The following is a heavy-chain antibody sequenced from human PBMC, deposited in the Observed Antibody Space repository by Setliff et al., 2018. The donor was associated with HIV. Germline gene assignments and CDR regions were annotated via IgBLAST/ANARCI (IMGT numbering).Heavy chain of an antibody. CDR1: GFTFSNAW. CDR3: ARSIVPVASGYYYFEY. D-gene: IGHD3-3*01. J-gene: IGHJ4*02. CDR2: IYHTGST. Sequence: GSLRLSCAASGFTFSNAWMSWIRQPPGNGLEWIGSIYHTGSTYYKPPLKSRVTISVDTSKNQFSLRLSSVAAGDTAVYYCARSIVPVASGYYYFEYWGQGTLVTVSS. V-gene: IGHV4-38-2*01.